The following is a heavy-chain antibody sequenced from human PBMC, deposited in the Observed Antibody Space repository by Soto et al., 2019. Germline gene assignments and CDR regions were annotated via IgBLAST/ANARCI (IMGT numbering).Heavy chain of an antibody. V-gene: IGHV3-33*01. Sequence: GGSLRLSCAASGFTFSSYGMHWVRQAPGKGLEWVAVIWFDGSNKFYADSVKGRFTISRDNSKNTVSLQMNSLREEDSAAYYCATTGPYWGQGTLVTVSS. CDR3: ATTGPY. CDR2: IWFDGSNK. CDR1: GFTFSSYG. J-gene: IGHJ4*02.